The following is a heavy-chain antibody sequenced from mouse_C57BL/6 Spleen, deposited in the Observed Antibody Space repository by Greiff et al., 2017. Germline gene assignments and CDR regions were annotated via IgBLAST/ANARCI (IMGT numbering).Heavy chain of an antibody. D-gene: IGHD1-1*01. CDR3: TRGSSYNCDV. Sequence: QVQLQQSGAELVRPGASVTLSCKASGYTFPDYEMHWVKQTPVHGLEWIGAIDPETGGTAYNQKFKGKAILTADKSSSTAYMELRSLTSEDSAVYYCTRGSSYNCDVWGTGTTVTVSS. CDR2: IDPETGGT. V-gene: IGHV1-15*01. J-gene: IGHJ1*03. CDR1: GYTFPDYE.